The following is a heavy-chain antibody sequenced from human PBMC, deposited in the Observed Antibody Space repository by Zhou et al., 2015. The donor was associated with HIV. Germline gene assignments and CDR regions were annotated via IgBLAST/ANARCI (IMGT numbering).Heavy chain of an antibody. J-gene: IGHJ4*02. V-gene: IGHV3-49*03. Sequence: EVQLVESGGGLAQPGRSLRISCATSGFNFGDYAVSWFRQAPGKGLQWVAFIRSKIYGGTSEYAASVEGRFTLSRDDSKSIAYLQMNSLKTEDAGIYYCTRDKFGDLHETWDFWGQGTLVTVSS. CDR1: GFNFGDYA. CDR3: TRDKFGDLHETWDF. D-gene: IGHD3-10*01. CDR2: IRSKIYGGTS.